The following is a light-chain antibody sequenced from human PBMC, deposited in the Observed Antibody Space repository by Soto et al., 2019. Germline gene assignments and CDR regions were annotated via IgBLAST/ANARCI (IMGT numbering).Light chain of an antibody. CDR3: QQSSSSPIT. CDR2: DVS. V-gene: IGKV1-39*01. J-gene: IGKJ5*01. CDR1: QSISTY. Sequence: DIQMTQSPSSLSASVGDRVTITCRASQSISTYLNWYQQKPGKAPKLLIYDVSSLQSGVPSRFSGSGSGTDFTLTISSLQPEDFATYYCQQSSSSPITFGQGTRLESK.